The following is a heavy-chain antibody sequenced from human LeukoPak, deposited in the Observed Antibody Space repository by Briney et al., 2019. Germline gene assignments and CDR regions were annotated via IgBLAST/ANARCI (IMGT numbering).Heavy chain of an antibody. CDR2: IYTSGST. V-gene: IGHV4-4*07. J-gene: IGHJ4*02. D-gene: IGHD3-22*01. CDR3: ARGGGSYYYDSSGYYDY. CDR1: GGSIDSYH. Sequence: SETLSLTCTVSGGSIDSYHWSWIRHPAGRGLEWIGRIYTSGSTNYNPSLKSRVTISVDTSKNQFSLKLSSVTAADTAVYYCARGGGSYYYDSSGYYDYWGQGTLVTVSS.